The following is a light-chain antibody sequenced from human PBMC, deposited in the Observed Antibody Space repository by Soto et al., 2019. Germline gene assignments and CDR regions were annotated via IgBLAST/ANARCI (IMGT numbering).Light chain of an antibody. Sequence: QSALTQPRSVSGSPGQSVTISCTGTSSDVGDYNYVSWYQQHPGKAPKLMIYDVSKWPSGVPDRFSGSKSGNTASLTISGLQAEDEADYYCCSYAGSYTYVFGTVTKVTVL. CDR1: SSDVGDYNY. J-gene: IGLJ1*01. CDR3: CSYAGSYTYV. V-gene: IGLV2-11*01. CDR2: DVS.